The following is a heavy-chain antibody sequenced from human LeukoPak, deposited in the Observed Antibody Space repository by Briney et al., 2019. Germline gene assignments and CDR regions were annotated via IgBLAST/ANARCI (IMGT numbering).Heavy chain of an antibody. V-gene: IGHV1-69*02. CDR3: ARVTRGVTSVGADDY. J-gene: IGHJ4*02. D-gene: IGHD3-10*01. CDR1: GGTFSSYT. Sequence: GASVKVSCKASGGTFSSYTISWVRQAPGQGLEWMGRIIPILGIANYAQKFQGRVTITADKSTSTAYMELSSLRSEDTAVYYCARVTRGVTSVGADDYWGQGTLVTVSS. CDR2: IIPILGIA.